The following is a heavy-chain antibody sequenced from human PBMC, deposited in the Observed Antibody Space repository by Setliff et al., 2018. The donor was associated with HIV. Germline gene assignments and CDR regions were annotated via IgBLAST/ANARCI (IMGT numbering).Heavy chain of an antibody. D-gene: IGHD3-9*01. CDR2: VYTSGKH. Sequence: SETLSLTCSVSGASLTSGSYFWNWLRLPAGKGLEWIGYVYTSGKHNYNPSLESRAAIFLGTSKKQFSLSLTSVTAADTAVYYCARGEGGFLDFDLVLTTFDFWGQGTPVTVSS. V-gene: IGHV4-61*09. CDR1: GASLTSGSYF. J-gene: IGHJ4*02. CDR3: ARGEGGFLDFDLVLTTFDF.